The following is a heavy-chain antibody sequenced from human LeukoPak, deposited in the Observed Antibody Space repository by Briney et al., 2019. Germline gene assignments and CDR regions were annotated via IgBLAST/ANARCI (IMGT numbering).Heavy chain of an antibody. CDR1: GLTFSRYW. CDR3: ARDDPVGQFSLDV. V-gene: IGHV3-7*01. D-gene: IGHD2/OR15-2a*01. J-gene: IGHJ6*02. Sequence: GGSLRLSCAASGLTFSRYWMTWFRQAPGKGLEWVANIKQDGSEKYYVDSVKGRFTISRDNADRSLYLQMTSLRVEDTAVYFCARDDPVGQFSLDVWGQGTTVIVSS. CDR2: IKQDGSEK.